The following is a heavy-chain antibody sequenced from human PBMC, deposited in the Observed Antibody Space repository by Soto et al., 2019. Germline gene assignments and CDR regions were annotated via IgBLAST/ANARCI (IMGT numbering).Heavy chain of an antibody. J-gene: IGHJ4*01. CDR1: GGLFSVYS. V-gene: IGHV1-69*06. CDR2: VLPITGST. D-gene: IGHD3-10*01. CDR3: ATIRVRGGPLRFED. Sequence: QVQLVQSGAEVKKPGSSVKVSCKTSGGLFSVYSFNWVRQAPGQGLEWMGGVLPITGSTDYAQKFQGRLTITADRSTSKLYMELSRLTSYDTANYYCATIRVRGGPLRFEDGGQGTLISV.